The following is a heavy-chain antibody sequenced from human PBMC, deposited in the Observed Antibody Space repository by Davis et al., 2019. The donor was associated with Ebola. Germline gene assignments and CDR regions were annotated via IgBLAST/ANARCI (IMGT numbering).Heavy chain of an antibody. V-gene: IGHV3-7*01. D-gene: IGHD1-1*01. CDR3: AREPTGVDY. CDR1: GFTFSYYS. Sequence: GESLKISCTASGFTFSYYSMSWFRQAPGKGLEWVASIKQDGSKTYYVDSVKGQFTISRDNAKNALSLQMNSLRVDDTAVYYCAREPTGVDYWGQGTLVTVSS. CDR2: IKQDGSKT. J-gene: IGHJ4*02.